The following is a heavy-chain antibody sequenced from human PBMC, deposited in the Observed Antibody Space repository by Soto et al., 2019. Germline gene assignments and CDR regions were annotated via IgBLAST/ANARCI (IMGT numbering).Heavy chain of an antibody. CDR1: GFTFEDYA. Sequence: EVQLVESGGGLVQPGRSLRLSCAASGFTFEDYAMHWVRQAPGKGLEWVSGISWNSGGIGYTDSVKARFTISRDNAKNSLYLQMNSLRPEDTALYYCAKDVSGRGSFYYYFGMDVWGHGTTVTVSS. D-gene: IGHD1-26*01. CDR2: ISWNSGGI. V-gene: IGHV3-9*01. CDR3: AKDVSGRGSFYYYFGMDV. J-gene: IGHJ6*02.